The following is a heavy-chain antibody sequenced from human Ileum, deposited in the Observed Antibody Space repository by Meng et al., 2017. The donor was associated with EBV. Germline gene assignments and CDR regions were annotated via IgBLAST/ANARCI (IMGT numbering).Heavy chain of an antibody. D-gene: IGHD4-11*01. CDR2: MHPSGRT. J-gene: IGHJ4*02. CDR3: AKANDYSLNS. CDR1: GDYISRSHW. V-gene: IGHV4-4*02. Sequence: QVPLQAEGPGLVKHWGTMSLTCAVSGDYISRSHWWTWVRQHPGKGLEWIGEMHPSGRTYYNPSLKSRVTISLDTFNNQFFLRLTSLTAADTAVYYCAKANDYSLNSWGQGTLVTVSS.